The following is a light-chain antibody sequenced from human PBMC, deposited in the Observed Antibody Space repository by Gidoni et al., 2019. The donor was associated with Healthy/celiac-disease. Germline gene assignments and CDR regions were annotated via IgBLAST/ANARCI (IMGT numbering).Light chain of an antibody. CDR2: AAS. V-gene: IGKV1-39*01. J-gene: IGKJ1*01. Sequence: DIQMTQSPSSLSASVGGRVTITCRASQSISSYLNWYHQKPGKAPKLLIYAASSLQSGVPSRFSGSGSWTDFTLTIISLQPEDLATYYCQQSYSTPPRTFGQGTKVEIK. CDR3: QQSYSTPPRT. CDR1: QSISSY.